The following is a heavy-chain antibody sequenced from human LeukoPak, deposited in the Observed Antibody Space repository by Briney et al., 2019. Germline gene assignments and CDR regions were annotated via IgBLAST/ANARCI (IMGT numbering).Heavy chain of an antibody. CDR2: ISAYNGNT. CDR1: GYTFTSCA. CDR3: ARLDVDTATVYFDY. V-gene: IGHV1-18*01. Sequence: ASVKVSCKASGYTFTSCAISWVRQAPGQGLEWMGWISAYNGNTNYAQKLQGRVTMTTDTSTSTAYMELRSLRSDDTAVYYCARLDVDTATVYFDYWGQGTLVTVSS. J-gene: IGHJ4*02. D-gene: IGHD5-18*01.